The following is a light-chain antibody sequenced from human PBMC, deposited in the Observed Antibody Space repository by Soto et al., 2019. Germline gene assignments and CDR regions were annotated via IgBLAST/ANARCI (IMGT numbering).Light chain of an antibody. V-gene: IGKV3-20*01. CDR3: QLYTTSSLT. Sequence: EIVLTQSPGTLSLSPGERATLSCRASQSVSSTYLAWYQQKPGQTPRLLIYRSSSRATGIPDRVSGSGSGTDFTLTISRLEPEDSALYYCQLYTTSSLTFGGGTKVEIK. CDR2: RSS. CDR1: QSVSSTY. J-gene: IGKJ4*01.